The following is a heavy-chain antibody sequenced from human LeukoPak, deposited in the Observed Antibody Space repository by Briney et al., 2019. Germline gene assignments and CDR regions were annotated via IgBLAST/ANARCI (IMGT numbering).Heavy chain of an antibody. CDR2: INHSGST. V-gene: IGHV4-34*01. Sequence: LETLSLTCAVYGGSFSGYYWSWIRQPPGKGLEWIGEINHSGSTNYNPSLKSRVTISVDTSKNQFSLKLSSVTAADTAVYYCAREGGPMKTMVIDYWGQGTLVTVSS. CDR1: GGSFSGYY. CDR3: AREGGPMKTMVIDY. J-gene: IGHJ4*02. D-gene: IGHD4/OR15-4a*01.